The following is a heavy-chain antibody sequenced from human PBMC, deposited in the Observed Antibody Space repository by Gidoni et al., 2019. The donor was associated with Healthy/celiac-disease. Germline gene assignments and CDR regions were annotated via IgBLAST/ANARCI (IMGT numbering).Heavy chain of an antibody. D-gene: IGHD2-2*01. CDR1: DGSFSGYY. CDR2: INHSGST. Sequence: QVQLQQWGAGLFKPSETMCLTCAVYDGSFSGYYWSWIRPPPGKGLVWIGEINHSGSTNYNPSLKSRVTISVDTSKNQFSLKLSSVTAADTAVYYCAREYCSSTSCWYYFDYWGQGTLVTVSS. J-gene: IGHJ4*02. V-gene: IGHV4-34*01. CDR3: AREYCSSTSCWYYFDY.